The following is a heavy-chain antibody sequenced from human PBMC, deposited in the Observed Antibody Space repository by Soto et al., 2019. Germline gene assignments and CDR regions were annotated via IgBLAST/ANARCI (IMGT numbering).Heavy chain of an antibody. D-gene: IGHD3-22*01. Sequence: PSETLSLTCTVSGGSISSGGYYWSWIRQHPGKGLEWIGYIYYSGSTYYNPSLKSRVTISVDTSKNQFSLKLSSVTAADTAVYYCARGGYYDSSGYYYNPFDYWGQGTLVTVSS. V-gene: IGHV4-31*03. CDR3: ARGGYYDSSGYYYNPFDY. CDR1: GGSISSGGYY. CDR2: IYYSGST. J-gene: IGHJ4*02.